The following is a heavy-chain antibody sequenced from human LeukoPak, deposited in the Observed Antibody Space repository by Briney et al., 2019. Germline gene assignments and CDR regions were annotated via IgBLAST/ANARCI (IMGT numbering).Heavy chain of an antibody. V-gene: IGHV4-34*01. J-gene: IGHJ6*04. CDR2: INHSGST. D-gene: IGHD2-2*01. CDR1: GGSFSGYY. Sequence: PSETLSLTCAVYGGSFSGYYWSWIRQSPGKGLEWIGEINHSGSTNYNPSLKSRVTISVDTSKNQFSLKLSSVTAADTAVYYCARGWDIVVVPAAMSLDYYYYGMDVWGKGTTVTVSS. CDR3: ARGWDIVVVPAAMSLDYYYYGMDV.